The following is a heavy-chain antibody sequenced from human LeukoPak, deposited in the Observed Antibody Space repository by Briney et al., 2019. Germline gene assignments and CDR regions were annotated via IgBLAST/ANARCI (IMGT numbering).Heavy chain of an antibody. D-gene: IGHD5-24*01. Sequence: ASVKVSCKASGGTFTGYYMHWVRQAPGQGLEWMGRINPNSGGTNYAQKFQGRVTMTRDTSISTAYMELSRLRSDDPAVYYCARDRRDGYNDYWGQGTLVTVSS. J-gene: IGHJ4*02. CDR2: INPNSGGT. CDR1: GGTFTGYY. V-gene: IGHV1-2*06. CDR3: ARDRRDGYNDY.